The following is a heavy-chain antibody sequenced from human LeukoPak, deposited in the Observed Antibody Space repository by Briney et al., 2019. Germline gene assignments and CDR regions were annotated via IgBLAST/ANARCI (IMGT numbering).Heavy chain of an antibody. J-gene: IGHJ2*01. V-gene: IGHV4-30-2*01. CDR1: GGSISSGGYS. CDR2: IYHSGRT. CDR3: ARVRKGGYTPASNPYWYFDL. D-gene: IGHD5-18*01. Sequence: PSETLPLTCAVSGGSISSGGYSWSWIRQPPGKGLEWIGDIYHSGRTYYNPSLKSRVTISVYRSTNQFSMKLSSVTAADTAVYYSARVRKGGYTPASNPYWYFDLWGRGTLVTVSS.